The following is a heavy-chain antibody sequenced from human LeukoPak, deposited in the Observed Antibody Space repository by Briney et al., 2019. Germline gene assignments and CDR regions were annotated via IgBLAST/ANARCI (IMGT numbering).Heavy chain of an antibody. V-gene: IGHV3-48*01. CDR2: ISSSGRTM. J-gene: IGHJ4*02. CDR1: GFTFSSYS. CDR3: ARVSSSGYYEY. D-gene: IGHD3-22*01. Sequence: PGGSLRLSCAASGFTFSSYSMNWVRQAPGKGLEWVSYISSSGRTMYYADSVKGRFTISRDNSKNTLYLQMNSLRAGDTAVYYCARVSSSGYYEYWGQGTLVTVSS.